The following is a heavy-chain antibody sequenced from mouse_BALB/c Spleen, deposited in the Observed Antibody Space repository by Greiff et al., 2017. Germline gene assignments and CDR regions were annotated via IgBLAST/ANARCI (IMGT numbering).Heavy chain of an antibody. CDR1: GFNIKDNY. D-gene: IGHD1-2*01. CDR2: IDPANGNT. J-gene: IGHJ2*01. V-gene: IGHV14-3*02. Sequence: VQLQQSGAELVKPGASVKLSCTASGFNIKDNYMHWVKQRPEQGLEWIGRIDPANGNTKYDPKFQGKATITADTSSNTAYLQLSSLTSEDTAVYYCARGTATGYWGQGTTLTVSS. CDR3: ARGTATGY.